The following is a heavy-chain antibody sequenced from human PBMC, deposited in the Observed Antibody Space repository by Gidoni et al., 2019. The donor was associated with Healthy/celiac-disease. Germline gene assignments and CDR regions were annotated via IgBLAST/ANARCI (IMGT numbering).Heavy chain of an antibody. CDR2: ISYDGSNK. CDR1: GFTFSSYA. CDR3: ARVGGATDRWHSDGGNSALGY. Sequence: QVQLVESGGGVVQPGRSLRLSCAASGFTFSSYAMHWVRQAPGKGLEWVAVISYDGSNKYYADSVKGRFTISRDNSKNTLYLQMNSLRAEDTAVYYCARVGGATDRWHSDGGNSALGYWGQGTLVTVSS. J-gene: IGHJ4*02. V-gene: IGHV3-30-3*01. D-gene: IGHD2-21*02.